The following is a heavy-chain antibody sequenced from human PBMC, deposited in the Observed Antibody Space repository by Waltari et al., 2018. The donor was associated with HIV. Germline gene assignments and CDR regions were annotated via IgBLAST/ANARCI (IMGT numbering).Heavy chain of an antibody. Sequence: QVQLQQSGPGLVKPSQTLSLTCSISGDSVSSNRAAWNWTRQSPRRGLEWLGRTYFRSKWYIDYALPVKSRITINPDTSKNHFSLQLNSVTPEDTAVYFCAREGDYDFWSGLEGGKFDPWGLGTLVTVSS. J-gene: IGHJ5*02. CDR3: AREGDYDFWSGLEGGKFDP. D-gene: IGHD3-3*01. V-gene: IGHV6-1*01. CDR2: TYFRSKWYI. CDR1: GDSVSSNRAA.